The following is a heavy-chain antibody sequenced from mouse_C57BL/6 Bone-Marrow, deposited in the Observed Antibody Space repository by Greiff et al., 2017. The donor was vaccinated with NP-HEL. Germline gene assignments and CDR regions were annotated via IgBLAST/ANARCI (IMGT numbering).Heavy chain of an antibody. V-gene: IGHV1-53*01. Sequence: VQRVESGTELVKPGASVKLSCKASGYTFTSYWMHWVKQRPGQGLEWIGNINPSNGGTNYNEKFKSKATLTVDKSSSTAYMQLSSLTSEDSAVYYCAREDYSNYLYYFDYWGQGTTLTVSS. D-gene: IGHD2-5*01. CDR3: AREDYSNYLYYFDY. CDR2: INPSNGGT. J-gene: IGHJ2*01. CDR1: GYTFTSYW.